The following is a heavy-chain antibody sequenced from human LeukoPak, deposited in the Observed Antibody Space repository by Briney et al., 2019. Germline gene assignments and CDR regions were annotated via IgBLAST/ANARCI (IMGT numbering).Heavy chain of an antibody. CDR1: GGTFSSYA. V-gene: IGHV1-69*13. CDR3: AIKLGRDGYYYYGMDV. CDR2: IIPIFGTA. J-gene: IGHJ6*04. D-gene: IGHD3-16*01. Sequence: SVKVSCKASGGTFSSYAISWVRQAPGQGLEWMGGIIPIFGTANYAQKFRGRVTITADESTSTAYMELSSLRSEDTAVYYCAIKLGRDGYYYYGMDVWGKGTTVTVSS.